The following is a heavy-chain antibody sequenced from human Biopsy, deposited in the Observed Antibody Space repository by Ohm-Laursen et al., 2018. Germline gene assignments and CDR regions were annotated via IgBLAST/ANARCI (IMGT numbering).Heavy chain of an antibody. CDR2: VYYTGST. CDR1: GDSISSYY. J-gene: IGHJ2*01. CDR3: ARDRGYYSDRTVPGYFDL. D-gene: IGHD3-22*01. Sequence: PRTLSLTCTVSGDSISSYYWSWIRQPPGQGLQWIGNVYYTGSTDYNPSLQSRVTFSVDTSKTHFSLRLRSVTPADTAIYYCARDRGYYSDRTVPGYFDLRGRGTLVTVSS. V-gene: IGHV4-59*01.